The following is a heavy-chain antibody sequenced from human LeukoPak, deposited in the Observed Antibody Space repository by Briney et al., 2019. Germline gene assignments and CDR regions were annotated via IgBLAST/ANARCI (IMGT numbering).Heavy chain of an antibody. CDR1: GFTFSHYY. CDR3: ARDKATVVRGVITPYYYGMDV. Sequence: GGSLRLSCAASGFTFSHYYMSWVRQAPGKGLEWVANIKQDGSEQFYLDSVKGRLTVSRDNAKDSLYLQMSSLRAEDTAVYYCARDKATVVRGVITPYYYGMDVWGHGTTVTVSS. D-gene: IGHD3-10*01. CDR2: IKQDGSEQ. J-gene: IGHJ6*02. V-gene: IGHV3-7*01.